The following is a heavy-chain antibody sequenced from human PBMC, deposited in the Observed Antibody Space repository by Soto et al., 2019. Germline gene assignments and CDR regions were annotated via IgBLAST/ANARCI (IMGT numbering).Heavy chain of an antibody. CDR1: GFTFGNYA. CDR3: ARGSGRGYDFWSGYSYDP. D-gene: IGHD3-3*01. V-gene: IGHV3-49*04. J-gene: IGHJ5*02. Sequence: SLSPSCTASGFTFGNYAMSWVSKAPRKGLEGVGFIRSKVHGGTTEYAASLKGRFSISRDDSKSIAYLQVNSLKIEDTAVYFCARGSGRGYDFWSGYSYDPWGQGT. CDR2: IRSKVHGGTT.